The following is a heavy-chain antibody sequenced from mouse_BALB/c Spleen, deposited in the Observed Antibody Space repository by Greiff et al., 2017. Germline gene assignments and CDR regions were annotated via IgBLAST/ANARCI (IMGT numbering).Heavy chain of an antibody. D-gene: IGHD2-4*01. Sequence: QVQLKESGPGLVAPSQSLSITCTVSGFSLTSYGVHWVRQPPGKGLEWLGVIWAGGSTNYNSALMSRLSISKDNSKSQVFLKMNSLQTDDTAMYYCARGLGDYDFWGQGTTLTVSS. J-gene: IGHJ2*01. CDR2: IWAGGST. CDR3: ARGLGDYDF. V-gene: IGHV2-9*02. CDR1: GFSLTSYG.